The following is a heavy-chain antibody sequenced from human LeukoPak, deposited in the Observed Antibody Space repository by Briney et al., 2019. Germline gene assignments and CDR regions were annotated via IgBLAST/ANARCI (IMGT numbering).Heavy chain of an antibody. CDR3: ARDGGLSKGDV. CDR2: IYYSGST. V-gene: IGHV4-59*01. J-gene: IGHJ6*04. Sequence: SETLSLTCTVSGGSISSYYWSWIRQPPGKGLEWIGYIYYSGSTNYNPSLKSRVTISVDTSKNQFSLKLSSVTAADTAVYYCARDGGLSKGDVWGKGTTVTVSS. D-gene: IGHD3-16*01. CDR1: GGSISSYY.